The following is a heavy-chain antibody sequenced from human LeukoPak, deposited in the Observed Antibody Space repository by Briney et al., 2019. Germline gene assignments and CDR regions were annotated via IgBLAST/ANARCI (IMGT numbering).Heavy chain of an antibody. J-gene: IGHJ2*01. CDR1: GGSISGYY. D-gene: IGHD3-10*01. V-gene: IGHV4-59*01. CDR2: IFYSGST. Sequence: SETLSLTCTVSGGSISGYYWSWLRQPPGKGLEWIGCIFYSGSTNYNPSLKSRVTISVDTSKNQFSLNLSSVTAADTAVYFCARVYYGRSYDYWYFDIWGRGTPVTVSS. CDR3: ARVYYGRSYDYWYFDI.